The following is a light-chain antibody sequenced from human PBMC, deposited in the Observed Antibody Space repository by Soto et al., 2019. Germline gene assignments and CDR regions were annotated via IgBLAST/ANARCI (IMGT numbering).Light chain of an antibody. CDR3: QQYGSSPPRT. J-gene: IGKJ1*01. Sequence: EIVLTQSPATLSLSPGERATLSCRASQSVRRYLAWYQQKPGQAPRLLIYGASSRATGIPDRFSGSGSGTDFTLTISRLEPEDFAVYYCQQYGSSPPRTFGQGTKVDIK. CDR2: GAS. V-gene: IGKV3-20*01. CDR1: QSVRRY.